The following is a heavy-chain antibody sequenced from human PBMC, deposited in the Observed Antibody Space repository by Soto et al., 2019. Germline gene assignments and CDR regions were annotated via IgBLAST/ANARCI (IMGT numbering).Heavy chain of an antibody. CDR1: GYSFTSYR. J-gene: IGHJ6*02. CDR2: IYPGDSDT. Sequence: PGESLKISCKGSGYSFTSYRIGWVHQMPGKGLEWMGIIYPGDSDTRYSPSFQGQVTISADKSISTAYLQWSSLKASDTAMYYCARRGVAARPYYYYGMDVWGQGTTVTVSS. D-gene: IGHD6-6*01. CDR3: ARRGVAARPYYYYGMDV. V-gene: IGHV5-51*07.